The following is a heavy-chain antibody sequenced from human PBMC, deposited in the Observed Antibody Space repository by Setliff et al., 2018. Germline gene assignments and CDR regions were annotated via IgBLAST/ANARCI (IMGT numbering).Heavy chain of an antibody. CDR1: GFTFSSYA. D-gene: IGHD3-10*01. Sequence: PGGSLRLSCAASGFTFSSYAMHWVRQAPGKGLEWVTIISYDGSNKYYADSVKGRFTISRDNAENTLYLQMNNLRAEDTAVYYCAREGVGFRFYYAYMDVWGKGTTVTVSS. CDR3: AREGVGFRFYYAYMDV. CDR2: ISYDGSNK. J-gene: IGHJ6*03. V-gene: IGHV3-30*04.